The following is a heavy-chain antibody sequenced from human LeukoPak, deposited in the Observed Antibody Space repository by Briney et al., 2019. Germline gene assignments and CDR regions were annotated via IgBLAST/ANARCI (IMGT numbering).Heavy chain of an antibody. Sequence: SETLSLTCTVSGDSISNYLWNWIRQPPGKRLEWISYTYYNGNTNSNPSLRSRVSMSVDTSKNQFSLKLTSMTAADTAIYYCARRIVGTGWGRENWLDSWGQGTLVTVSS. V-gene: IGHV4-59*08. CDR3: ARRIVGTGWGRENWLDS. CDR1: GDSISNYL. J-gene: IGHJ5*01. CDR2: TYYNGNT. D-gene: IGHD3/OR15-3a*01.